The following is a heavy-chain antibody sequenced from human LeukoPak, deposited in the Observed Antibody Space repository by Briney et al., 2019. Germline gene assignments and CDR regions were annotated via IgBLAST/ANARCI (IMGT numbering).Heavy chain of an antibody. CDR3: ARVDSDCSGGACYTGLFDY. J-gene: IGHJ4*02. CDR2: INSKGGGI. V-gene: IGHV3-20*04. CDR1: GFTFDDYA. Sequence: GGSPRLSCAASGFTFDDYAMGWVRQAPGRGLEWVSGINSKGGGIGYADSVKGRFTISRDNAKNSLYLQMNSLRAEDTALYYCARVDSDCSGGACYTGLFDYWGQGTLVTVSS. D-gene: IGHD2-15*01.